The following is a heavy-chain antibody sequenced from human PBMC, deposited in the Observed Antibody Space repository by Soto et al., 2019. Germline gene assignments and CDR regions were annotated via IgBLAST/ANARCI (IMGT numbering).Heavy chain of an antibody. Sequence: ASVKVSCKASGYSFTGYYMHWLRQAPGQGLEWMGWINPKSGGTSYAQRFQGRVTMTRDTSISTVYLELRRLRSDDTAMYYCARDVADNDYSDSWGQGSLVTVSS. CDR3: ARDVADNDYSDS. CDR2: INPKSGGT. D-gene: IGHD6-19*01. J-gene: IGHJ4*02. CDR1: GYSFTGYY. V-gene: IGHV1-2*02.